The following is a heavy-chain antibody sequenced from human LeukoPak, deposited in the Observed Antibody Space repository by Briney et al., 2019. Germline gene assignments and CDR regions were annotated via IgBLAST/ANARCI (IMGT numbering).Heavy chain of an antibody. D-gene: IGHD3-10*01. V-gene: IGHV4-59*08. CDR2: ISYSGST. J-gene: IGHJ4*02. CDR3: ARHPELYFFDY. CDR1: GASISSYY. Sequence: SETLSLTCTVSGASISSYYWSWIRQPPGKGLEWIGYISYSGSTNYNPSLKSRVTISADTSKNQVSLTLSSVTATDTAVYYCARHPELYFFDYWGQGTLVTVPS.